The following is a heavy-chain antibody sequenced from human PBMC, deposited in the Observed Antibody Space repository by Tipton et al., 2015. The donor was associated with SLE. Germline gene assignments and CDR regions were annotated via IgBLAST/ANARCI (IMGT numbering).Heavy chain of an antibody. D-gene: IGHD4-17*01. V-gene: IGHV1-2*06. CDR1: GYTFTGYY. J-gene: IGHJ6*02. CDR2: INPNSGGT. Sequence: QLVQSGAEVKKPGASVRVSCKASGYTFTGYYMHWVRQAPGQGLEWMGRINPNSGGTNYAQKFQGRVTMTRDTSISTAYMELSRLRSDDTAVYYCARVDYGATGYGTDVWGQGTTVTVSS. CDR3: ARVDYGATGYGTDV.